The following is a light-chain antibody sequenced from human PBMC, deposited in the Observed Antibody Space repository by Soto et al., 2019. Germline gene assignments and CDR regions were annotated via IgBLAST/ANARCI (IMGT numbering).Light chain of an antibody. CDR2: DVS. CDR3: LSYTRSTIYV. J-gene: IGLJ1*01. Sequence: QSALTQPPSASGSPGQSVTISCTGTSSDVGAYKYVSWYQHHPGKAPKRVIYDVSERPSGVPDRFSGSKSGNTASLTVSGLQAEDEADYFCLSYTRSTIYVLGTGTKRTVL. CDR1: SSDVGAYKY. V-gene: IGLV2-8*01.